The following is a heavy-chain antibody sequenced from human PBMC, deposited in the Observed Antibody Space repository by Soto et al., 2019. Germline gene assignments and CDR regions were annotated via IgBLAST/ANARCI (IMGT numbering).Heavy chain of an antibody. D-gene: IGHD2-15*01. Sequence: EVQLVESGGGLVQPGGSLKLSCAASGFTFSGSAMHWVRQASGKGLEWVGRIRSKANSYATAYAASVKGRFTISRDDSKNTAYLQMNSLKTEDTAVYHCTRHTPAPTDSDYWGQGTLVTVSS. J-gene: IGHJ4*02. CDR2: IRSKANSYAT. CDR3: TRHTPAPTDSDY. V-gene: IGHV3-73*02. CDR1: GFTFSGSA.